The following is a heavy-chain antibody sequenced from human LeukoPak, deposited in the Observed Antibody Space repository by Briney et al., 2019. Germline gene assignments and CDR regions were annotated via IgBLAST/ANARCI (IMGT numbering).Heavy chain of an antibody. Sequence: GASVKVSCKASGYTFTGYYMHWVRQAPGQGLERMGWINPNSGGTNYAQKFQGRVTMTRDTSISTAYMELSRLRSDDTAVYYCARVKLSTTVMPDFWGQGTLVTVSS. CDR1: GYTFTGYY. D-gene: IGHD4-17*01. J-gene: IGHJ4*02. CDR3: ARVKLSTTVMPDF. CDR2: INPNSGGT. V-gene: IGHV1-2*02.